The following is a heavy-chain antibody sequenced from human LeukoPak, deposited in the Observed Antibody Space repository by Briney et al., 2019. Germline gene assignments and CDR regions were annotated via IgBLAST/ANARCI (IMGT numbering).Heavy chain of an antibody. CDR3: ARIGYDSSGYSPPSFDY. V-gene: IGHV2-26*01. Sequence: ESGPTLVNPTETLTLTCTVSGFSLSNARMGVSWIRQPPGKALEWLAHIFSNDEKSYSTSLKSRLTISKDTSKSQVVLTMTNMDPVDTATYYCARIGYDSSGYSPPSFDYWGQGTLVTVSS. CDR1: GFSLSNARMG. D-gene: IGHD3-22*01. CDR2: IFSNDEK. J-gene: IGHJ4*02.